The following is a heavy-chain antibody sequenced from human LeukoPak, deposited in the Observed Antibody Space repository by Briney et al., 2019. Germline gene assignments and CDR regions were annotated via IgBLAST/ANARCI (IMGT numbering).Heavy chain of an antibody. CDR2: ISDSVGDT. V-gene: IGHV3-23*01. CDR3: AKRIQYSSSSAYFDY. D-gene: IGHD6-6*01. CDR1: GFTFNNYA. J-gene: IGHJ4*02. Sequence: GGSLRLSCAVSGFTFNNYAMSWVRQAPGKGLEWVSAISDSVGDTYYADSVKGRFTISRDNFKNTLYLQMNSLRAEDTATYYCAKRIQYSSSSAYFDYWGQGTLVTVSS.